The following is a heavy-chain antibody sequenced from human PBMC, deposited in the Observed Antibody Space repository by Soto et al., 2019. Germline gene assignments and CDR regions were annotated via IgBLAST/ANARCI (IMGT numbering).Heavy chain of an antibody. CDR1: GFTFSSYS. Sequence: PGGSLRLSCAASGFTFSSYSMNWVRQAPGKGLEWVSSISSSSSYIYYADSVKGRFTISRDNAKNSLYLQMNSLRAEDTAVYYCAREGDTNYYYYGMDVWGQGTTVTVSS. J-gene: IGHJ6*02. CDR2: ISSSSSYI. V-gene: IGHV3-21*01. D-gene: IGHD1-26*01. CDR3: AREGDTNYYYYGMDV.